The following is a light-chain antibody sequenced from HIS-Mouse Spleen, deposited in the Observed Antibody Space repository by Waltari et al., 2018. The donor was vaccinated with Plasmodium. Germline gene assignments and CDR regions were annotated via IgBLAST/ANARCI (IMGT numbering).Light chain of an antibody. CDR2: QDS. J-gene: IGLJ1*01. CDR3: QAWDSSTDYV. V-gene: IGLV3-1*01. CDR1: KLGDQY. Sequence: SYELTQPPSVSVSPGQTASITCSGDKLGDQYACWYQQKPGQSPVLVISQDSKRPSGIPERFSGSNSGNTATLTISGTQAMDEADYYCQAWDSSTDYVFGTGTKVTVL.